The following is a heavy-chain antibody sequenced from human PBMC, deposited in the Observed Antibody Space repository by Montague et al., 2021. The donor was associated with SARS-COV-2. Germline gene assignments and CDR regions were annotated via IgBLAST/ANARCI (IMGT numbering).Heavy chain of an antibody. Sequence: TLSLTCSVSGEPISGGSYYWIWIRPPAGKGLEWIGRISISGSTNYNPSLKSRVTISVDTSKNQFSLKLSSVTAADTAVYYCARDIAVAGLFDYWGQGTLVTVSS. CDR2: ISISGST. V-gene: IGHV4-61*02. CDR1: GEPISGGSYY. J-gene: IGHJ4*02. CDR3: ARDIAVAGLFDY. D-gene: IGHD6-19*01.